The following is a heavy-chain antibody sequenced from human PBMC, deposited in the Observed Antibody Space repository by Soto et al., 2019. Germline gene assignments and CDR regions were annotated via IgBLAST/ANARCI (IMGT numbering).Heavy chain of an antibody. J-gene: IGHJ4*02. CDR3: ARREYRSGSYSNFDY. D-gene: IGHD3-10*01. CDR1: GFTFSSYS. Sequence: GGSLRLSCPASGFTFSSYSMNWVRQAPGKVLEWVSTVSDGDATTFYTASVKGRFIISRDNSKSTIYLQMNRLRAEDTALYYCARREYRSGSYSNFDYWGQGTLVTVSS. V-gene: IGHV3-23*01. CDR2: VSDGDATT.